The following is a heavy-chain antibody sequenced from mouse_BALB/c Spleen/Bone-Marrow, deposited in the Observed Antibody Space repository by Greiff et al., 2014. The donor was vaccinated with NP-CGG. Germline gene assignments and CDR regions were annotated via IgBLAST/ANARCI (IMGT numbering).Heavy chain of an antibody. D-gene: IGHD1-1*01. J-gene: IGHJ2*01. Sequence: DVQLVESGGGLVQPGGSLKLSCAASGFTFSSYTMSWVRQTPEKRLEWVAYISNGGGSTYYPDTVKGRFTISRDNAKNTLYLQMNSLKSGDTAMYYCARHGGSRGYYFDYWGQGTTLTVSS. CDR1: GFTFSSYT. V-gene: IGHV5-12-2*01. CDR3: ARHGGSRGYYFDY. CDR2: ISNGGGST.